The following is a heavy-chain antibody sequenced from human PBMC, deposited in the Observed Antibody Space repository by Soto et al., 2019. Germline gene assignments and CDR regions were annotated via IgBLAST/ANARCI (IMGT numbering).Heavy chain of an antibody. CDR2: ISSSSSYI. Sequence: LSCAASGFTFSSYSMNWVRQAPGKGLEWVSSISSSSSYIYYADSVKGRFTISRDNAKNSLYLQMNSLRAEDTAVYYCARDEYSSSYIGAFDIWGQGTMVTVSS. J-gene: IGHJ3*02. D-gene: IGHD6-6*01. CDR3: ARDEYSSSYIGAFDI. CDR1: GFTFSSYS. V-gene: IGHV3-21*01.